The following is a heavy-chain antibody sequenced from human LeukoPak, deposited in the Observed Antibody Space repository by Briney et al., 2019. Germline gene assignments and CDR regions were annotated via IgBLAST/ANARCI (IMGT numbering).Heavy chain of an antibody. CDR2: IYYRGST. J-gene: IGHJ5*02. V-gene: IGHV4-59*01. CDR3: ARDYYDSSGYYFNWFDP. D-gene: IGHD3-22*01. Sequence: PSETLSLTCTVSGGSISSYYWSWIRQPPGKGLEWIGYIYYRGSTSYNPSLKSRVTISVDTSKNQFSLKLSSVTAADTAVYYCARDYYDSSGYYFNWFDPWGQGTLVTVSS. CDR1: GGSISSYY.